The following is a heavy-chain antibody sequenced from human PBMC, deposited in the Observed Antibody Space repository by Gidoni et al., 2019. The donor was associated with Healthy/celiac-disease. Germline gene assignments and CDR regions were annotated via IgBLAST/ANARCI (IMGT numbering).Heavy chain of an antibody. CDR3: ARDRGDFWSGSTYFDY. D-gene: IGHD3-3*01. Sequence: NYNPSLKSRVTISVDTSKNQFSLKLSSVTAADTAVYYCARDRGDFWSGSTYFDYWGQGTLVTVSS. J-gene: IGHJ4*02. V-gene: IGHV4-59*01.